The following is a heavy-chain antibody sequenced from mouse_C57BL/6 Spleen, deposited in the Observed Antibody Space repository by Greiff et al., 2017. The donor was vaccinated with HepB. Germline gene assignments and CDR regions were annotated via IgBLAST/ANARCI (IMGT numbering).Heavy chain of an antibody. CDR1: GYTFTDYY. CDR3: ARPYYGSSYGFAY. D-gene: IGHD1-1*01. CDR2: INPYNGGT. V-gene: IGHV1-19*01. J-gene: IGHJ3*01. Sequence: VQLQQSGPVLVKPGASVKMSCKASGYTFTDYYMNWVKQSHGKSLEWIGVINPYNGGTSYNQKFKGKATLTVDKSSSTAYMELNSLTSEDSAVYYCARPYYGSSYGFAYWGQGTLVTVSA.